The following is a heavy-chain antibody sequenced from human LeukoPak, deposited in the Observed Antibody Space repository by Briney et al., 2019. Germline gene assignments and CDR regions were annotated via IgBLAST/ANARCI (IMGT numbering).Heavy chain of an antibody. J-gene: IGHJ5*02. D-gene: IGHD2-2*01. CDR1: GFTLSYFD. Sequence: GGSLRLSCAASGFTLSYFDMNWVRQAPGKGLEWVSSISTSSRYIYYKDSVRGRFTISRDDAKNSLHLEMNSLRAEDTAVYYCARADCSSSTCYLRRGWFDPWGQGTLVTVSS. V-gene: IGHV3-21*01. CDR3: ARADCSSSTCYLRRGWFDP. CDR2: ISTSSRYI.